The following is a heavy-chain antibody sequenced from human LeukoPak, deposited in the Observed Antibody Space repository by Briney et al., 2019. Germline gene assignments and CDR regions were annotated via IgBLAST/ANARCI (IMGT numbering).Heavy chain of an antibody. CDR3: ASSSGSYYYYYMDV. V-gene: IGHV1-69*06. CDR2: ILPAFDTA. J-gene: IGHJ6*03. Sequence: ALVKVSCKASGGTFSSYAISWVRQAPGQGLEWMGGILPAFDTANYSQTFQARVTITADKSTSTAYMELHSLRSDDTAVYYCASSSGSYYYYYMDVWGKGTTVTISS. CDR1: GGTFSSYA. D-gene: IGHD3-10*01.